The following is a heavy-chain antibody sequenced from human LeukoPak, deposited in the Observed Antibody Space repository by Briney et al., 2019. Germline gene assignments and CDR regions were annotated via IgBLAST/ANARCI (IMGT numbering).Heavy chain of an antibody. CDR3: ATQRYSSGWYPYPNYYYYYGMDV. D-gene: IGHD6-19*01. CDR2: IYYSGST. J-gene: IGHJ6*02. V-gene: IGHV4-39*01. CDR1: GSSISSSSYY. Sequence: SETLSLTCTVSGSSISSSSYYWGWIRQPPGKGLEWIGSIYYSGSTYYNPSLKSRVTISVDTSKNQFSLKLSSVTAADTAVYYCATQRYSSGWYPYPNYYYYYGMDVWGQGTTVTVSS.